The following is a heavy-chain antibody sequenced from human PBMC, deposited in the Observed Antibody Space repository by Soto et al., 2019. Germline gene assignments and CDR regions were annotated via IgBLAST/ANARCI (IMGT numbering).Heavy chain of an antibody. CDR1: GFTFSSYA. Sequence: EVQLLESGGGLVQPGGSLRLSCAASGFTFSSYAMSWVRQAPGKGLEWVSAISGSGGSTYYADSVKGRFTISRDNSKNTLYLQMNSLRAEDTAVYYCAKVDGGYCSGGCCYSCVDYWGQGTLVTVSS. CDR2: ISGSGGST. V-gene: IGHV3-23*01. D-gene: IGHD2-15*01. CDR3: AKVDGGYCSGGCCYSCVDY. J-gene: IGHJ4*02.